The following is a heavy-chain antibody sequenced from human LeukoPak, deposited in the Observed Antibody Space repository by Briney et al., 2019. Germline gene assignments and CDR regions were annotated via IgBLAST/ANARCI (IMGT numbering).Heavy chain of an antibody. D-gene: IGHD3-16*01. CDR1: GGSISSYY. Sequence: SETLSLTCTVSGGSISSYYWSWIRQPAGKGLEWIGRIYTSGSANYNPSLKSRVTISVDTSKNQFSLKLSSVTAADTAVYYCARRSPFAAGYYYYYMDVWGKGTTVTVSS. V-gene: IGHV4-4*07. CDR2: IYTSGSA. J-gene: IGHJ6*03. CDR3: ARRSPFAAGYYYYYMDV.